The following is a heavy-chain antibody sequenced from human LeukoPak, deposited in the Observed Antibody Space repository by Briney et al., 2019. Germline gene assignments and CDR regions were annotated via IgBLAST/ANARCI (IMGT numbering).Heavy chain of an antibody. J-gene: IGHJ4*02. CDR3: ARAVAADF. CDR1: GLTFSDYT. D-gene: IGHD6-19*01. Sequence: PGGSLRLSCTASGLTFSDYTMKWVRQAPGQGLAWVSSISSTSSTIYYADSVKGRFTISRDNTRNSLYLQMNSLRDEDTAVYYCARAVAADFWGQGTQVTVSS. V-gene: IGHV3-48*02. CDR2: ISSTSSTI.